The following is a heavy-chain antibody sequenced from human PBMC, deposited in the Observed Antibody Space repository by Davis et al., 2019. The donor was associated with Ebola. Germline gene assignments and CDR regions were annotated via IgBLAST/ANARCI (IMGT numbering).Heavy chain of an antibody. CDR1: GYNFANYW. V-gene: IGHV5-51*01. J-gene: IGHJ4*02. Sequence: GASLKISCQGSGYNFANYWIGWVRQKPGEGLEWMGTIYPADSDTRYSPSFQGQVTIPADKSTNTAYLHWSSLQVSDSAMYYCTRPYWSGGDDGGDYWGRGTLITVSS. CDR3: TRPYWSGGDDGGDY. D-gene: IGHD3-3*01. CDR2: IYPADSDT.